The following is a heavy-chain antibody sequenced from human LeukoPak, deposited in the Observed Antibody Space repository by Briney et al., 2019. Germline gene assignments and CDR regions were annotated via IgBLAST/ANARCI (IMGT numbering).Heavy chain of an antibody. D-gene: IGHD3-16*01. Sequence: GGSLRLSCAASGFTFSSYWMSWVRQAPGKGLEWVSAISGSGGSTYYADSVKGRFTISRDNSKNTLYLQMNSLRAEDTAVYYCATDLMITFGVDGWGQGTLVTVSS. CDR2: ISGSGGST. CDR3: ATDLMITFGVDG. V-gene: IGHV3-23*01. CDR1: GFTFSSYW. J-gene: IGHJ4*02.